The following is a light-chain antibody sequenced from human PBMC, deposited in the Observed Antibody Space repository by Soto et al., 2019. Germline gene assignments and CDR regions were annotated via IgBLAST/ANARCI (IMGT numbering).Light chain of an antibody. V-gene: IGKV1-5*03. CDR2: KAS. Sequence: DIQMTQSPSTLSASVGDRVTITCRASQSISSWLAWYQQKPGKAPNLLIYKASSLQSGVPSRFRGSGSGTEFTLTISSLQPDDFATYYCQQYNSYSPKTFGQGTKVDIK. J-gene: IGKJ1*01. CDR3: QQYNSYSPKT. CDR1: QSISSW.